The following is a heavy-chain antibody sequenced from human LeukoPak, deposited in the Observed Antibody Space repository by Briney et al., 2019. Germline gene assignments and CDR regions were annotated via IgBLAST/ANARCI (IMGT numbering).Heavy chain of an antibody. CDR2: TYYRSKWYN. J-gene: IGHJ2*01. CDR3: ARDSPLTTVTTFPYWYFDL. D-gene: IGHD4-17*01. V-gene: IGHV6-1*01. Sequence: SQTLSLTCAISGDSVSSNSAAWNWIRQSPSRGLEWLGRTYYRSKWYNDYAVSVKSRITIDPDTSKNQFSLQLNSVTPEDTAVYYCARDSPLTTVTTFPYWYFDLWGRGTLVTVSS. CDR1: GDSVSSNSAA.